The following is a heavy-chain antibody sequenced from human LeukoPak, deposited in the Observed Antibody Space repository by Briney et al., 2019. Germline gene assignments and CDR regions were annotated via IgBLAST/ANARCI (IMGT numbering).Heavy chain of an antibody. Sequence: GGSLRLSCAASGFTFSSYEMNWVRQAPGKGLEWVSYISSSGSTIYYADSVKGRFTISRDNAKSSLYLQMNSLRAEDTAVYYCARAGADYFDYWGQGTLVTVSS. D-gene: IGHD4/OR15-4a*01. CDR1: GFTFSSYE. V-gene: IGHV3-48*03. CDR3: ARAGADYFDY. CDR2: ISSSGSTI. J-gene: IGHJ4*02.